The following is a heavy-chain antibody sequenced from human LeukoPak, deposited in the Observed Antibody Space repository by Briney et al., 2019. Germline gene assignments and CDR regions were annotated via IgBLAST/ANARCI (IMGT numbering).Heavy chain of an antibody. Sequence: SETLSLTCTVSGGSISSGSYYWSWIRQPAGKGLEWIGYIYYSGSTNYNPSLKSRVTISVDTSKNQFSLKLSSVTAADTAVYYCARVEPLDSSGYYYFDYWGQGTLVTVSS. V-gene: IGHV4-61*10. J-gene: IGHJ4*02. D-gene: IGHD3-22*01. CDR1: GGSISSGSYY. CDR3: ARVEPLDSSGYYYFDY. CDR2: IYYSGST.